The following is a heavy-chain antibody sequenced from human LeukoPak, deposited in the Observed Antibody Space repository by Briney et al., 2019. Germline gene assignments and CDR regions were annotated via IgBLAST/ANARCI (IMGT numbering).Heavy chain of an antibody. V-gene: IGHV3-48*03. D-gene: IGHD5-24*01. CDR1: GFTFSSYE. CDR3: AREDGDAFDI. J-gene: IGHJ3*02. Sequence: GGSLRLSCAASGFTFSSYEMDWVRRAPGKALEWVSYIGSSGGSRYYADSVKGRFTSSRDNAKNSLYLQMNSLRVEDTAVYYCAREDGDAFDIWGQGTMVSVSS. CDR2: IGSSGGSR.